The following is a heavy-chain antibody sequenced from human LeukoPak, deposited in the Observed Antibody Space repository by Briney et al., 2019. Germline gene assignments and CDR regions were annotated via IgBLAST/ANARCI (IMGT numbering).Heavy chain of an antibody. D-gene: IGHD3-16*01. CDR2: IKPATGGT. Sequence: GASVKVSCKASGYTFTDYYIHWLRQAPGHGPERMGWIKPATGGTRYAEKFQARVTMDRDVSSNTAYMELNRLTFDDTAVYYCARGDGKDTTWGDWFDPWGRGTLVTVSS. CDR3: ARGDGKDTTWGDWFDP. J-gene: IGHJ5*02. CDR1: GYTFTDYY. V-gene: IGHV1-2*02.